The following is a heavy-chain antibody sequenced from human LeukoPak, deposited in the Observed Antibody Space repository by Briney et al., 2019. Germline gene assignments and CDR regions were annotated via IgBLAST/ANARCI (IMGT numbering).Heavy chain of an antibody. CDR3: ARMMTLWELLGGFDY. J-gene: IGHJ4*02. V-gene: IGHV1-2*02. D-gene: IGHD1-26*01. CDR1: GYTFTGYY. CDR2: INPNSGGT. Sequence: GASVKVSCKASGYTFTGYYMHWVRQAPGQGLEWMGWINPNSGGTNYAQKFQGRVTMTRDTSISTAYMELSSLRSEDTAVYYCARMMTLWELLGGFDYWGQGTLVTVSS.